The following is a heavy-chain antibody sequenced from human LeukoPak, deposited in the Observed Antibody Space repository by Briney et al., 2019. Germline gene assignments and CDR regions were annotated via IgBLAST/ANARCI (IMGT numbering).Heavy chain of an antibody. CDR2: IYHSGST. CDR3: ARDPRTVAYYFDF. V-gene: IGHV4-38-2*02. CDR1: GYSITRGSY. D-gene: IGHD3/OR15-3a*01. J-gene: IGHJ4*02. Sequence: SETLSLTCTVSGYSITRGSYWGWIRQPPGKGLEWIANIYHSGSTYYNPSLKSRVTISVDTSKNQFSLKLTSVTAADTAVYYCARDPRTVAYYFDFWGQGRLVTVSS.